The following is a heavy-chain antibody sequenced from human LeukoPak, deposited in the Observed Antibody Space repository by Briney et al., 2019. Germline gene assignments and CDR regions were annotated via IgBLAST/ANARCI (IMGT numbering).Heavy chain of an antibody. V-gene: IGHV1-69*13. CDR2: IIPIFGTA. CDR1: GGTFSSYA. D-gene: IGHD6-19*01. J-gene: IGHJ4*02. CDR3: ARHLAVAGTYFDY. Sequence: EASVKVSCKASGGTFSSYAISWVRQAPGQGLEWMGGIIPIFGTANYAQKFQGRVTITADESTSAAYMELSSLRSEDTAVYYCARHLAVAGTYFDYWGQGTLVTVSS.